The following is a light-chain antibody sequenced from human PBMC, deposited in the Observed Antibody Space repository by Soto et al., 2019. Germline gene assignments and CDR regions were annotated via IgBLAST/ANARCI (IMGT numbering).Light chain of an antibody. CDR1: QSISSW. CDR3: QHGVDYMWT. V-gene: IGKV1-5*03. CDR2: KAS. J-gene: IGKJ1*01. Sequence: DIHLTQSPSTLSASVGDRVTITCRASQSISSWLAWYQQKPWKAPKLLIYKASTLESGVPSRFSGSGSGTEVTLTNSSRQPDDFASYCCQHGVDYMWTVGEGTKVEIK.